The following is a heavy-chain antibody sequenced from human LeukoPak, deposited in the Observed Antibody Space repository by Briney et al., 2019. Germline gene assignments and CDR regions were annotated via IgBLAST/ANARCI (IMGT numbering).Heavy chain of an antibody. CDR2: FNPNSGGT. CDR3: ASHYCSSTSCYLNWFDP. J-gene: IGHJ5*02. V-gene: IGHV1-2*06. CDR1: GYTFTGYY. Sequence: ASVKVSCKASGYTFTGYYMDWVRQAPGQGLEWMGRFNPNSGGTNYAQKFQGRVTMTRETSISTAYMELSRLRSDDTAVYYCASHYCSSTSCYLNWFDPWGQGTLVTVSS. D-gene: IGHD2-2*01.